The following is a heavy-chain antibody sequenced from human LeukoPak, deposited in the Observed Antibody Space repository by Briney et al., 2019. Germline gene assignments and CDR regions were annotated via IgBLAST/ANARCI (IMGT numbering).Heavy chain of an antibody. V-gene: IGHV1-18*01. Sequence: ASVKVSCKTSGYTFTSYGVSWVRQAPGQRLEWMGWISTYNYNTNYARKFRGRGTLTKDTSTSTVYMELRSLRFDDTAIYYCARQVDTSMALPDYWGQGTLVTVSS. J-gene: IGHJ4*02. CDR3: ARQVDTSMALPDY. CDR1: GYTFTSYG. D-gene: IGHD5-18*01. CDR2: ISTYNYNT.